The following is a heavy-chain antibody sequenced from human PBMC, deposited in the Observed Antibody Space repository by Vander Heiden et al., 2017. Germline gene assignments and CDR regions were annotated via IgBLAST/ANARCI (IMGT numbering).Heavy chain of an antibody. J-gene: IGHJ4*02. V-gene: IGHV4-30-4*01. D-gene: IGHD3-22*01. Sequence: QMQLQESGPGLVKPSQTMSLTCTVSGGSISSGDYYWSWIRQPPGKGLEWIGYIYYSGSTYYNPSLKSRVTISVDTSKNQFSLKLSSVTAADTAVYYCARSHPPSYDYDSSGYYYFDYWGQGTLVTVSS. CDR3: ARSHPPSYDYDSSGYYYFDY. CDR2: IYYSGST. CDR1: GGSISSGDYY.